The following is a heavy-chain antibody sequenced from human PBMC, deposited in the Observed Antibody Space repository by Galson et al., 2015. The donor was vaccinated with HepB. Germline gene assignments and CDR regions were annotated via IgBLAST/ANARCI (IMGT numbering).Heavy chain of an antibody. CDR2: ISHVGSNK. CDR3: ARDSSVATLYYFDY. CDR1: GFTFSDFP. Sequence: SLRLSCAASGFTFSDFPMHWVRHAPGKGLEWVALISHVGSNKYYADSVKGRFTISRDNSKNTLYLQMNSLRAEDTAVYYCARDSSVATLYYFDYWGQGTLVTVSS. D-gene: IGHD5-12*01. J-gene: IGHJ4*02. V-gene: IGHV3-30-3*01.